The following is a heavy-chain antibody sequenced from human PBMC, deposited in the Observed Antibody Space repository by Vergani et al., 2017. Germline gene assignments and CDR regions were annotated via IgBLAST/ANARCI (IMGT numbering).Heavy chain of an antibody. CDR1: GYSISSGYY. D-gene: IGHD3-22*01. CDR3: ARDEFSGYQFYYYGMDV. V-gene: IGHV4-38-2*02. Sequence: QVQLQESGPGLVKPSETLSLTCAVSGYSISSGYYWGWIRQPPGKGLEWIGSIYHSGSTYYNPSLKSRVTISVDTSKNQFSLKLSSVTAADTAVYYCARDEFSGYQFYYYGMDVWGLGTTVTVSS. J-gene: IGHJ6*02. CDR2: IYHSGST.